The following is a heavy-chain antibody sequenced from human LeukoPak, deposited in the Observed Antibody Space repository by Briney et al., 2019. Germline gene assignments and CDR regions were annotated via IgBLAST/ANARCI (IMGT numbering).Heavy chain of an antibody. D-gene: IGHD2-2*01. CDR3: ARGRGGPAATDAFDI. CDR2: INHSGST. Sequence: SETLSLTCAVYGGSFSGYYWSWIRQPPGKGLEWIGEINHSGSTNYNPSLKSRVTISVDTSKNQFSLKLSSVTAADTAVYYCARGRGGPAATDAFDIWGQGTMGTVSS. V-gene: IGHV4-34*01. CDR1: GGSFSGYY. J-gene: IGHJ3*02.